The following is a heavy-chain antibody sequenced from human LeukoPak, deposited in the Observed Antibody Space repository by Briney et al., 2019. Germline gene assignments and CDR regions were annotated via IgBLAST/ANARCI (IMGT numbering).Heavy chain of an antibody. D-gene: IGHD3-3*01. V-gene: IGHV4-39*01. Sequence: SETLSLTCTVSGGSISSSSYYWGWIRQPPGKGLEWIGSIYYSGSTYYNPSLKSRVTISVDTSKNQFSLKLSSVTAADTAVYYCARLSALTILGVVTYYYGMDVWGQGTTVTVSS. CDR1: GGSISSSSYY. J-gene: IGHJ6*02. CDR2: IYYSGST. CDR3: ARLSALTILGVVTYYYGMDV.